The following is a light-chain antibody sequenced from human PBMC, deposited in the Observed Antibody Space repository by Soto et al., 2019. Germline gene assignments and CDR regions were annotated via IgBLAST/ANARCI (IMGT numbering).Light chain of an antibody. J-gene: IGKJ1*01. Sequence: IVLTQSPGTVSLSPGERATLSCRASQTGSSSYLAWYQQKPGQAPRLLIYGASTRATGIPDRFSGSGSGTDGTLTISRLEPEDSAVYFCQHYGSSQWTFGQWTFGQGTKVEIK. V-gene: IGKV3-20*01. CDR2: GAS. CDR1: QTGSSSY. CDR3: QHYGSSQWTFGQWT.